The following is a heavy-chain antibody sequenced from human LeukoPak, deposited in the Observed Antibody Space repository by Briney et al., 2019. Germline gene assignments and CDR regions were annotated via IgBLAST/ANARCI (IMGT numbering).Heavy chain of an antibody. CDR2: IDTSGNT. Sequence: GGSLRLSCAGSGFTFSSYPMTWVRQAPGKGLDWVSTIDTSGNTDYADSVKGRFTISRDDAKNSLYLQMNSLRAEDTALYYCVRGFRGGPFDYWGQGTLVTVSS. CDR1: GFTFSSYP. D-gene: IGHD3-10*01. V-gene: IGHV3-21*04. CDR3: VRGFRGGPFDY. J-gene: IGHJ4*02.